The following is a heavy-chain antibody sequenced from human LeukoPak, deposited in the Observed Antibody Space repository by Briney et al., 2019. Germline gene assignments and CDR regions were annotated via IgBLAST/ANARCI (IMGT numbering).Heavy chain of an antibody. CDR3: AGGLGYGDYVPNY. CDR1: GGSFSGYY. Sequence: PSETLSLTCAVYGGSFSGYYWSCIRQPPGKGLEWIGEINHSGSTNYNPSLKSRVTISVDTSKNQFSLKLSSVTAADTAVYYCAGGLGYGDYVPNYWGQGTLVTVSS. D-gene: IGHD4-17*01. J-gene: IGHJ4*02. V-gene: IGHV4-34*01. CDR2: INHSGST.